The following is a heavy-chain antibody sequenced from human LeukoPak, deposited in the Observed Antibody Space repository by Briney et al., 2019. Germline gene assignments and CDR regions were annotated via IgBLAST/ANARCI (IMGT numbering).Heavy chain of an antibody. Sequence: PGGSLRLSCATSGFTFNSYWMSWVRQAPGKGLEWVANIKPDGGERYYVASVTGRFIISRDNAKNSLDLQMYSRTADHTAVYYCASHSSGWFGWGQGTLVTVS. CDR2: IKPDGGER. D-gene: IGHD6-19*01. CDR1: GFTFNSYW. CDR3: ASHSSGWFG. V-gene: IGHV3-7*01. J-gene: IGHJ4*02.